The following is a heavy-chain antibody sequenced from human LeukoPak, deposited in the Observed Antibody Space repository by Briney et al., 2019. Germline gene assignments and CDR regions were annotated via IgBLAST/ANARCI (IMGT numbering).Heavy chain of an antibody. CDR3: ARHFGYSSSWFVDY. D-gene: IGHD6-13*01. CDR2: IYPGDSNT. V-gene: IGHV5-51*01. Sequence: GESTQIACKGSGYSFTRYWIGWVRQMPGKGLEWMGIIYPGDSNTRYSPSFQGQVTISVDKSISTAHLQWSSLKASDTAMYYCARHFGYSSSWFVDYWGQRPLITVSS. J-gene: IGHJ4*02. CDR1: GYSFTRYW.